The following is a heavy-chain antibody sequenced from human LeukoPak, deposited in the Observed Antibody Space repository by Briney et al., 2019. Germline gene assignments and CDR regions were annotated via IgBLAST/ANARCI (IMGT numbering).Heavy chain of an antibody. CDR3: AREGKPSGWFDY. V-gene: IGHV3-33*01. D-gene: IGHD6-19*01. CDR2: IWYDGSNK. J-gene: IGHJ4*02. CDR1: GFTFSSYG. Sequence: GGSLRLSCAASGFTFSSYGMHWVRQAPGKWLEWVAVIWYDGSNKYYADSVKGRFTISRDNSKNTLYLQMDSLRAEDTAVYYCAREGKPSGWFDYWGQGTLATVSS.